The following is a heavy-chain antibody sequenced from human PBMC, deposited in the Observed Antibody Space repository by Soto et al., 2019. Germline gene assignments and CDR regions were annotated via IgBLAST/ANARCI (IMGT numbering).Heavy chain of an antibody. V-gene: IGHV1-69*12. Sequence: QVQLVQSGAEVKKPGSSVKVSCKASGGTFSSYAISWVRQAPGQGLEWMGGIIPIFGTANYAQKFQGRVTITADEYTSTAYKELSSLRSEDTAVYYCAKREVVTATPGYYYYGMDVWGQGTTVTVSS. CDR3: AKREVVTATPGYYYYGMDV. D-gene: IGHD2-21*02. CDR2: IIPIFGTA. CDR1: GGTFSSYA. J-gene: IGHJ6*02.